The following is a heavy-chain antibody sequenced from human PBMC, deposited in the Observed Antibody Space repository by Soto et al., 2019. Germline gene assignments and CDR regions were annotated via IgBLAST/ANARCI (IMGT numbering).Heavy chain of an antibody. CDR2: ISYDGSNK. V-gene: IGHV3-30*18. CDR1: GFTFSSYG. Sequence: QVQLVASGGGVVQPGRSLRLSCAASGFTFSSYGMHWVRQAPGKGLEWVAVISYDGSNKYYADSVKGRFTISRDNSKNTLYLQMNSLRAEDTAVYYCAKVPHIVGVSYYFDYWGQGTLVTVSS. CDR3: AKVPHIVGVSYYFDY. J-gene: IGHJ4*02. D-gene: IGHD1-26*01.